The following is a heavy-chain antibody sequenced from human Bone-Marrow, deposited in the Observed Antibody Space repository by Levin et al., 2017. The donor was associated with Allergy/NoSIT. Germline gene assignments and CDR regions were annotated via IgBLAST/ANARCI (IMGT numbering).Heavy chain of an antibody. CDR3: ARGGRAPGFGERSREDKQEKPINLKPTELDSPVGVFDWFDP. Sequence: GGSLRLSCAASGFTFSSYGMHWVRQAPGKGLEWVAVIWYDGSNKYYADSVKGRFTISRDNSKNTLYLQMNSLRAEDTAVYYCARGGRAPGFGERSREDKQEKPINLKPTELDSPVGVFDWFDPWGQGTLVTVSS. V-gene: IGHV3-33*01. J-gene: IGHJ5*02. CDR2: IWYDGSNK. D-gene: IGHD3-10*01. CDR1: GFTFSSYG.